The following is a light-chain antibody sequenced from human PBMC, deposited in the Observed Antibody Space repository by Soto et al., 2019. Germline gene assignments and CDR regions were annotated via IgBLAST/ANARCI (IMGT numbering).Light chain of an antibody. J-gene: IGKJ1*01. CDR1: QSVRSSY. Sequence: EIVLTQSPGTLSLSPGERATISCRASQSVRSSYFAWYQQKRGQPPRLLIYGTSSRATGIPDRFSGRGSGTDFTLTISRLEPEDSAVYYCNQYGASQTFGQGTKV. CDR2: GTS. V-gene: IGKV3-20*01. CDR3: NQYGASQT.